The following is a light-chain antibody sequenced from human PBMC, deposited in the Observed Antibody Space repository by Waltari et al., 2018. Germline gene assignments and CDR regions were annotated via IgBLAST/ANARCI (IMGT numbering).Light chain of an antibody. CDR2: INSDGSH. J-gene: IGLJ2*01. CDR3: QTWGTGIGV. Sequence: QLVLTQSPSASASLGASVTLTCTLSSGHSSYAIAWPQQQPEKGPRYLMKINSDGSHSKGDGIPDRFSGSSSGAERYLTISSLQSEDEADYYCQTWGTGIGVFGGGTKLTVL. CDR1: SGHSSYA. V-gene: IGLV4-69*01.